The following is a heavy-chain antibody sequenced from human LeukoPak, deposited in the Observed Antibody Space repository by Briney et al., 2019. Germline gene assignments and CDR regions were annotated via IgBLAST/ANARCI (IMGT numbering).Heavy chain of an antibody. CDR2: IYHSGST. CDR1: GGSTSSGGYS. J-gene: IGHJ3*02. D-gene: IGHD2-15*01. CDR3: ARTEIHCSGGSCYPDAFDI. V-gene: IGHV4-30-2*01. Sequence: SQTLSLTCAVSGGSTSSGGYSWSWIRQPPGKGLEWIGYIYHSGSTYYNPSLKSRVTISVDRSKNQFSLKLSSVTAADTAVYYCARTEIHCSGGSCYPDAFDIWGQGTMVTVSS.